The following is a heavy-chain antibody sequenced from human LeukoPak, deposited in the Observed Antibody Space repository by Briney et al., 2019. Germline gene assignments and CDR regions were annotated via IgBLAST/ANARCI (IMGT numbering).Heavy chain of an antibody. J-gene: IGHJ3*02. D-gene: IGHD1-26*01. CDR2: ISAYNGNT. Sequence: ASVTVSRMACRYTLTSYGISWVGPAPGQGLEWMGWISAYNGNTNYAQKLQGRVTMTTDTSTSTAYMELRSLRSDDTAVYYCARHHRGGRGLGIWGQGTMVTVSS. CDR1: RYTLTSYG. CDR3: ARHHRGGRGLGI. V-gene: IGHV1-18*01.